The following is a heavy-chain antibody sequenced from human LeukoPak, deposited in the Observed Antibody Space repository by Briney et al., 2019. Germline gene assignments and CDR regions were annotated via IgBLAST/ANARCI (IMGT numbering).Heavy chain of an antibody. V-gene: IGHV3-74*01. CDR3: ARGGFRAYYCDS. D-gene: IGHD3-10*01. CDR2: INSDGSTT. Sequence: GGSLRLSCAASGFTFSSYWMHWVRQAPGKGLVWVSRINSDGSTTNYADSVKDRFTISRDNAKNTLYLQMNSLRAEDTAVYYCARGGFRAYYCDSWGQGTLVTVSS. CDR1: GFTFSSYW. J-gene: IGHJ4*02.